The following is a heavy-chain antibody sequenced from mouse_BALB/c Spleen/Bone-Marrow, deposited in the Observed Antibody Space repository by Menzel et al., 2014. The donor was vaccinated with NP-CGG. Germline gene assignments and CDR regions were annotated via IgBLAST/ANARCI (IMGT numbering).Heavy chain of an antibody. CDR1: GYTFTSYW. V-gene: IGHV1S81*02. J-gene: IGHJ2*01. Sequence: VKLQESGAELVKPGASAKLSCKASGYTFTSYWMHWVKQRPGQGLEWIGEINPSNGRTNYNEKFKSKATLTVDKSSSTAYMQLSSLTSEDSAVYYCARRTTTVVATDYWGQGTTLTVSS. CDR3: ARRTTTVVATDY. CDR2: INPSNGRT. D-gene: IGHD1-1*01.